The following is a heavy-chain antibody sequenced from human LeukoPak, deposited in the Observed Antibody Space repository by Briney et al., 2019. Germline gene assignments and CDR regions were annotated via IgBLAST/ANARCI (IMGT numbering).Heavy chain of an antibody. CDR3: GKDIGFSGRAYDI. D-gene: IGHD3-3*02. CDR1: GFTFDDFA. J-gene: IGHJ3*02. Sequence: GGTLRLSCAASGFTFDDFAMHCVRQSPGKGLEWVAGISWDSGSIGYADSVQGRFTISRDNAKKTLFLQMNSLRAEDAALYYCGKDIGFSGRAYDIWGQGTVVTVSS. CDR2: ISWDSGSI. V-gene: IGHV3-9*01.